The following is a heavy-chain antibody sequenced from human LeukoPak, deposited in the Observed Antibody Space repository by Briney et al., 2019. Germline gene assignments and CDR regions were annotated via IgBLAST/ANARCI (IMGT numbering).Heavy chain of an antibody. CDR2: INHSGST. CDR1: GGSFSGYY. J-gene: IGHJ6*02. Sequence: SETLSLTCAVYGGSFSGYYWSWIRQPPGKGLEWIGEINHSGSTNYNPSLKSRVTISVDTSKNQFSLKLSSVTAADTAVYYCARGQRGLWFGELLYYYYGMDVWGQGTTVTVSS. D-gene: IGHD3-10*01. V-gene: IGHV4-34*01. CDR3: ARGQRGLWFGELLYYYYGMDV.